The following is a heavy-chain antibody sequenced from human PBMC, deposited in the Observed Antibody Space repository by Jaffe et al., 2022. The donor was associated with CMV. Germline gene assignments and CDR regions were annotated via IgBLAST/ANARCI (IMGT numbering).Heavy chain of an antibody. CDR1: GYTFTSYY. Sequence: QVQLVQSGAEVKKPGASVKVSCKASGYTFTSYYMHWVRQAPGQGLEWMGIINPSGGSTSYAQKFQGRVTMTRDTSTSTVYMELSSLRSEDTAVYYCARDHLTSMVRGVMPPNWFDPWGQGTLVTVSS. V-gene: IGHV1-46*01. J-gene: IGHJ5*02. D-gene: IGHD3-10*01. CDR3: ARDHLTSMVRGVMPPNWFDP. CDR2: INPSGGST.